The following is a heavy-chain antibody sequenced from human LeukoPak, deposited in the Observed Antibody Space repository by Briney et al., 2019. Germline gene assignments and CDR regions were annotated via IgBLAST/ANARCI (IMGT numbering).Heavy chain of an antibody. CDR3: AKEYCSSTSCYVDC. Sequence: PGGSLRLSCVVSGFSFSSYEMNWVRQAPGKGLEWVSYITGNSDTRYYADSVKGRFTISRDNTKNTLYLQMNSLRAEDTAVYYCAKEYCSSTSCYVDCWGQGTLVTVSS. CDR1: GFSFSSYE. J-gene: IGHJ4*02. D-gene: IGHD2-2*01. V-gene: IGHV3-48*03. CDR2: ITGNSDTR.